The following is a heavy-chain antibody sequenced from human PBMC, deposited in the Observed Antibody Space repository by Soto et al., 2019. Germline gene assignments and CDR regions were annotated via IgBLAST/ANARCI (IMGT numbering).Heavy chain of an antibody. J-gene: IGHJ4*02. CDR3: ARGLSKYSSGWYPHFDY. Sequence: SETLSLTCAVYGGSFSGYYWSWIRQPPGKGLEWIGEINHSGSTNYNPSLKSRVTISVDTSKNQFSLKLSSVTAADTAVYYCARGLSKYSSGWYPHFDYWGQGTLVTVSS. D-gene: IGHD6-19*01. CDR2: INHSGST. CDR1: GGSFSGYY. V-gene: IGHV4-34*01.